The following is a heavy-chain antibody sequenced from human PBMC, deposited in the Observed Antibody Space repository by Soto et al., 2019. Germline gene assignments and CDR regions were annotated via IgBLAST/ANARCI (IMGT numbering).Heavy chain of an antibody. J-gene: IGHJ3*02. CDR2: MNPNSGNT. CDR3: ARGGGYYGSGSYYKTHAFDI. CDR1: GYTFTSYD. D-gene: IGHD3-10*01. V-gene: IGHV1-8*01. Sequence: ASVKVSCKASGYTFTSYDINWVRQATGQGLEWMGWMNPNSGNTGYAQKFQGRVTMTRNTSISTAYMELSSLRSEDTAVYYCARGGGYYGSGSYYKTHAFDIWGQGTMVTVS.